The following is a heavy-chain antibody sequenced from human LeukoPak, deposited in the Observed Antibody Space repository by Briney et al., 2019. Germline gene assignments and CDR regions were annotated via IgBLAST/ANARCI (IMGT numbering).Heavy chain of an antibody. Sequence: SETLSLTCAVYGGSFSGYYWSWIRQPPGKGLEWIGEINHSGSTNYNPSLKSRVTISVDTSKNQFSLKLSSVTAADTAVYYCARAKPYCSSTSCYKTYYYCYYGMDVWGQGTTVTVSS. CDR2: INHSGST. J-gene: IGHJ6*02. CDR1: GGSFSGYY. CDR3: ARAKPYCSSTSCYKTYYYCYYGMDV. V-gene: IGHV4-34*01. D-gene: IGHD2-2*02.